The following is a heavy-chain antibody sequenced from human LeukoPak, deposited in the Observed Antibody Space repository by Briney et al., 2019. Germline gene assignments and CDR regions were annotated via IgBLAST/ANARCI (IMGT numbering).Heavy chain of an antibody. CDR1: GGSISSSSYY. D-gene: IGHD3-10*01. V-gene: IGHV4-39*01. CDR2: IYYSGNT. CDR3: ARLTMVQGVIITDYFDY. J-gene: IGHJ4*02. Sequence: SETLSLTCTVSGGSISSSSYYWGWIRQPPGKGLEWIGSIYYSGNTYYNPSLKSRVTISVDTSKNQFSLKLSSVTAADTAVYYCARLTMVQGVIITDYFDYWGQGTLVTVSS.